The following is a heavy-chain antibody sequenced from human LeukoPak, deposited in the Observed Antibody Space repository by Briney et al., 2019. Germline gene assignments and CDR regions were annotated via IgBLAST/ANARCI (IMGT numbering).Heavy chain of an antibody. D-gene: IGHD7-27*01. Sequence: KPSETLSLTCTVSGGSISSSSYYWGWIRQPPGKGLEWIGSLYYSGSTYYNPSLKSRVTISVDTSKNQFSLKLSSVTAADTAVYYCARSWGSEDFDLWGRGTLVTVSS. CDR3: ARSWGSEDFDL. CDR2: LYYSGST. J-gene: IGHJ2*01. CDR1: GGSISSSSYY. V-gene: IGHV4-39*07.